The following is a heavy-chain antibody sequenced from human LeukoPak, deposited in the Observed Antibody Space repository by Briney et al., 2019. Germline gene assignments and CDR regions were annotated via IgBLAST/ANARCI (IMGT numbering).Heavy chain of an antibody. D-gene: IGHD2-21*02. J-gene: IGHJ6*03. Sequence: AASVKVSCKASGGTFSSYAISWVRQAPGQGLEWMGGIIPIFGTANYAQKFQGRVTITADESTSTAYMELSSLRSEDTAVYYCARTVVVTAIPYYYYYMDVWGKGTTVTISS. CDR2: IIPIFGTA. CDR1: GGTFSSYA. CDR3: ARTVVVTAIPYYYYYMDV. V-gene: IGHV1-69*13.